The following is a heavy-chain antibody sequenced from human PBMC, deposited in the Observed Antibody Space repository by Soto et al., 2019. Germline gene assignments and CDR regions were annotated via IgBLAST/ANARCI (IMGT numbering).Heavy chain of an antibody. Sequence: QLQLQESGPGLVKPSETLSLTCTVSGGSISSSSYYWGWIRQPPGKGLEWIGSIYYSGSTYYNPSLKSRVTISVDTSKNQFSLKLSSVTAADTAVYYCARQRCSSTSCHYRRASSPFGADVWGKGTTVTVSS. J-gene: IGHJ6*04. CDR2: IYYSGST. D-gene: IGHD2-2*01. CDR3: ARQRCSSTSCHYRRASSPFGADV. V-gene: IGHV4-39*01. CDR1: GGSISSSSYY.